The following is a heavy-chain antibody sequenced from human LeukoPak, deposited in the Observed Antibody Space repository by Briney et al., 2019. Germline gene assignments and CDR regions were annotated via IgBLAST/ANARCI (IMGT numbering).Heavy chain of an antibody. CDR3: ARDNTVTTSRSFDY. CDR1: GFTFSSYS. D-gene: IGHD4-17*01. J-gene: IGHJ4*02. CDR2: ISSSSSYI. Sequence: PGGSLRPSCAASGFTFSSYSMNWVRQAPGKGLEWVSSISSSSSYIYYADSVKGRFTISRDNAKNSLYLQMNSLRAEDTAVYYCARDNTVTTSRSFDYWGQGTLVTVSS. V-gene: IGHV3-21*01.